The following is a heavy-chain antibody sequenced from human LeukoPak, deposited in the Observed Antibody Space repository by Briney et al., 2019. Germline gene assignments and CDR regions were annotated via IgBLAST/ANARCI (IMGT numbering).Heavy chain of an antibody. CDR2: IKQDGSEK. CDR3: ARDKGITFGGYYYYYMDV. CDR1: GFTFSSYW. V-gene: IGHV3-7*01. Sequence: GGSLRLSCAASGFTFSSYWMSWVRQAPGKGLEWVANIKQDGSEKYYVDSVKGRFAISRDNAENSLFLQMNSLRAEDTAVYYCARDKGITFGGYYYYYMDVWGKGTTVTVSS. J-gene: IGHJ6*03. D-gene: IGHD3-16*01.